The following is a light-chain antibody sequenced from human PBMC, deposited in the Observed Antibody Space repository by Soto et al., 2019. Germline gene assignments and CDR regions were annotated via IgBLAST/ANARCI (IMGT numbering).Light chain of an antibody. Sequence: EIVLTQSPGTLSLSPGERATLSCRASQSVSSSYLAWYQQKPGQAPRLLIYGASSRATGIPDRFSGSGSEKYFTLTISILEAEDCAVYYGQQYGSSSWTFGQGTKVEIK. CDR1: QSVSSSY. CDR3: QQYGSSSWT. J-gene: IGKJ1*01. CDR2: GAS. V-gene: IGKV3-20*01.